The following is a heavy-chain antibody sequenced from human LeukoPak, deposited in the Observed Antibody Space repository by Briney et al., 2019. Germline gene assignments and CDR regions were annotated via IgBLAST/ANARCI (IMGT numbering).Heavy chain of an antibody. CDR3: SRGSGWLSVY. V-gene: IGHV3-49*03. J-gene: IGHJ4*02. CDR1: GFTFGDDL. Sequence: GGSLRLSCTASGFTFGDDLMSWFRQAPGKGLEWIGFISGGTTEYAASVKGRFTISRDDSTSIAYLQMNSLTTEDTAVYYCSRGSGWLSVYWGQGTLVTVSS. CDR2: ISGGTT. D-gene: IGHD6-19*01.